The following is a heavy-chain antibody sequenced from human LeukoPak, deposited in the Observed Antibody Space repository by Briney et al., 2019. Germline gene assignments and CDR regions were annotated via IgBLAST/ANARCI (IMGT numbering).Heavy chain of an antibody. V-gene: IGHV4-59*01. Sequence: SETLSLTCTVSGGSISSYYWSWIRQPPGKGLEWIGYIYYSGSTNYNPSLKSRVTISVDTSKNQFSLKLSSVTAADTAVYYCARGGGSSGSFPPPDFDYWGQGTLVTVSS. CDR3: ARGGGSSGSFPPPDFDY. J-gene: IGHJ4*02. D-gene: IGHD3-22*01. CDR1: GGSISSYY. CDR2: IYYSGST.